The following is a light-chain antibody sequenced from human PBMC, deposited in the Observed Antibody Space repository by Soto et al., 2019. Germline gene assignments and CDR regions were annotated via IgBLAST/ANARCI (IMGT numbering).Light chain of an antibody. J-gene: IGKJ5*01. CDR3: QQYGSSPR. CDR2: GAS. CDR1: QSVSSSY. V-gene: IGKV3-20*01. Sequence: EMVLTQSPGTRSLSAGGRATHSCRASQSVSSSYLAWYQQKPGQAPRLLIYGASSRATGIPVRFSGSGSGTDFTLTVSRLELEDFAVYYCQQYGSSPRFGQGTRLEIK.